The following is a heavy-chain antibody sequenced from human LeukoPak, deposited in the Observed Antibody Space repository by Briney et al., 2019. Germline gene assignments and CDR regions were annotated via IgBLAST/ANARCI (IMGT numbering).Heavy chain of an antibody. J-gene: IGHJ6*02. CDR3: AREKPKAATPGGYYYYGMDV. V-gene: IGHV1-18*01. CDR2: ISAYNGNT. D-gene: IGHD6-13*01. Sequence: ASVTVSCKASGYTFTSYGISWVRQAPGQGLEWMGWISAYNGNTNYAQKLQGRVTMTTDTSTSTAYMELRSLRSDDTAVYYCAREKPKAATPGGYYYYGMDVWGQGTTVTVSS. CDR1: GYTFTSYG.